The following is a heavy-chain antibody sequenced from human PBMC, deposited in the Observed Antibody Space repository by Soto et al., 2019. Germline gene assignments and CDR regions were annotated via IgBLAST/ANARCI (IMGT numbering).Heavy chain of an antibody. V-gene: IGHV4-39*01. J-gene: IGHJ6*02. CDR1: GSSISSSSYY. CDR3: ARRLYYDSSGFEGGGMDV. D-gene: IGHD3-22*01. CDR2: IYYSGST. Sequence: SETLSLTCTFPGSSISSSSYYWGWIRQPPGKGLEWIGSIYYSGSTYYNPSLKSRVTISVDTSKNQFSLKLSSVTAADTAVYYCARRLYYDSSGFEGGGMDVWGQGTTVT.